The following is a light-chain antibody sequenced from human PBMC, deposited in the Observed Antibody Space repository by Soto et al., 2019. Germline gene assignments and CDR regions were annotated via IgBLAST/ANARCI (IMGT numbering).Light chain of an antibody. V-gene: IGLV1-51*01. Sequence: SVLTPSPSVSAAPGQKVTLSCSGSSSNIGNNYVSWYQQLPGTAPKLLIYDNNKRPSGIPDRFSGSKSGTSGTLDITGLQTGDEADYYCATWDGSLPGEVFGGGTKLTV. CDR3: ATWDGSLPGEV. CDR1: SSNIGNNY. J-gene: IGLJ2*01. CDR2: DNN.